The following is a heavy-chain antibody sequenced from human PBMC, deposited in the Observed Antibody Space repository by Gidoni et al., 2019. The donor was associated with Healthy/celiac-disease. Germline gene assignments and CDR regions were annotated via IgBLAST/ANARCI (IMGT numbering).Heavy chain of an antibody. Sequence: QVTLKESGPVLVKPTETLTLTCTVSGFSLSTARMGVSWIRQPPGKALEWLAHIFSNDEKSYSTSLKSRLTISKDTSKSQVVLTMTNMDPVDTATYYCARISIAAAGTNYYYYGMDVWGQGTTVTVSS. J-gene: IGHJ6*02. CDR2: IFSNDEK. CDR3: ARISIAAAGTNYYYYGMDV. V-gene: IGHV2-26*01. D-gene: IGHD6-13*01. CDR1: GFSLSTARMG.